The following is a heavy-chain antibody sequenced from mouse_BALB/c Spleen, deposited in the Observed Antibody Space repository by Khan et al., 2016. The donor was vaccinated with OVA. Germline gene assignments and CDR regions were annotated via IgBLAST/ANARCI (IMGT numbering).Heavy chain of an antibody. Sequence: QVQLQQSGAELARSGASVKMSCKASGYAFTSYSIHWIKKRPGQGLEWIGYINPSNGYTNYNQKFKDKATLTTDKSFTTAYLQLSSLTSDDSSIYNYVKDGAYHSTDCWFAYWGQGTLVTVSA. CDR3: VKDGAYHSTDCWFAY. V-gene: IGHV1-4*01. CDR2: INPSNGYT. CDR1: GYAFTSYS. D-gene: IGHD2-5*01. J-gene: IGHJ3*01.